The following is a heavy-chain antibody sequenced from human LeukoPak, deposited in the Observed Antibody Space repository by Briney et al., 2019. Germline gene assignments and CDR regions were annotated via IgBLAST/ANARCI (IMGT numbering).Heavy chain of an antibody. CDR1: GYSISSGYY. V-gene: IGHV4-38-2*01. Sequence: SETLSLTCAVSGYSISSGYYWGWIRPPPGKGLEGIGSIYHSGSTYYNPSLKSRVTISVDTSKNQFSLKLSSVTAADTAVYYCASGAVAVQFDYWGQGTLVTVSS. CDR3: ASGAVAVQFDY. D-gene: IGHD6-19*01. CDR2: IYHSGST. J-gene: IGHJ4*02.